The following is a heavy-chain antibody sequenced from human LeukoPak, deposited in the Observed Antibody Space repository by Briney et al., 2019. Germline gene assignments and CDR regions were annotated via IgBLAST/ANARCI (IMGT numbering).Heavy chain of an antibody. CDR2: ISAYNGNT. Sequence: ASVKVSCKASGYTFTYYGICWVRQAPGQGLEWMGWISAYNGNTNYAQKFQGRVTMTTDTSTSTAYMELRSLRSDDTAVYYCARGSAGTMIVVERLYFDYWGQGTLVTVSS. V-gene: IGHV1-18*01. CDR3: ARGSAGTMIVVERLYFDY. CDR1: GYTFTYYG. D-gene: IGHD3-22*01. J-gene: IGHJ4*02.